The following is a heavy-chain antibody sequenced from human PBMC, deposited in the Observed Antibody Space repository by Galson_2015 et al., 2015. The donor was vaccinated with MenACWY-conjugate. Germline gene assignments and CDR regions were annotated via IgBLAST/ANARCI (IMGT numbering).Heavy chain of an antibody. CDR3: ARLAVAGAQFYYYYGVDV. Sequence: QSGAEVKKPGESLRISCTGSGYSFTTYWIGWVRQMPGKGLEWMGIIYPGDSDTRYSPSFQGQVTFSADKSVSTAYLQWSSLKASDTAVYYCARLAVAGAQFYYYYGVDVWGQGTTVTVSS. CDR1: GYSFTTYW. CDR2: IYPGDSDT. V-gene: IGHV5-51*01. D-gene: IGHD6-19*01. J-gene: IGHJ6*02.